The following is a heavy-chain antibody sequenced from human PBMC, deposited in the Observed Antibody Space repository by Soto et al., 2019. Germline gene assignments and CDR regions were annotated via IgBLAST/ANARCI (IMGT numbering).Heavy chain of an antibody. V-gene: IGHV1-8*01. J-gene: IGHJ3*02. CDR1: GYTFTSYD. D-gene: IGHD2-15*01. CDR2: MNPNSGNT. CDR3: ARRDIVVVVAATDDAFDI. Sequence: QVQLVQSGAEVKKPGASVKVSCKASGYTFTSYDINWVRQATGQGLEWMGWMNPNSGNTGYAQKFPGRVTMNRTTSISNAYMELSSLRSEDTAVYYCARRDIVVVVAATDDAFDIWGQGTMVTVSS.